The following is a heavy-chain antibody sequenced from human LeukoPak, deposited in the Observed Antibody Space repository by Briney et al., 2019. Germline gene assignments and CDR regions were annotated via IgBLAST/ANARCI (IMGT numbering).Heavy chain of an antibody. CDR1: GFTVSGDY. V-gene: IGHV3-53*01. CDR2: IYSGGST. CDR3: TRHDWFDP. Sequence: GGSLRLSCAVSGFTVSGDYMSWVRQAPGKGLEWVLVIYSGGSTYYADSVKGRFTISRDNSKNTLYLQMNSLRVEDTAVYYCTRHDWFDPWGQGTLVTVSS. J-gene: IGHJ5*02.